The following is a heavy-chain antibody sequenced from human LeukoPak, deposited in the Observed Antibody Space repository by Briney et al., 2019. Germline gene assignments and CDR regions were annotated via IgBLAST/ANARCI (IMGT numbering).Heavy chain of an antibody. CDR3: ARALDV. J-gene: IGHJ6*02. V-gene: IGHV3-7*01. CDR1: GFTFSGYW. CDR2: IKQDGSEE. Sequence: GGSLRLSCAASGFTFSGYWMHWVRQAPGKGLEWVANIKQDGSEEYYVDSVKGRFTISRDNANNSLYLQMNGLRAGDTAVYYCARALDVWGQGTTVTVSS.